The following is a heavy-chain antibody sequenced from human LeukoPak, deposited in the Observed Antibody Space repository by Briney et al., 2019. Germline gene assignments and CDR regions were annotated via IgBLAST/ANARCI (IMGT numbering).Heavy chain of an antibody. CDR1: GGTFSSYA. CDR3: ARSVFRNPGDFDP. D-gene: IGHD7-27*01. V-gene: IGHV1-69*13. Sequence: ASVKVSCKASGGTFSSYAISWVRQAPGQGLEWMGGIIPIFGTANYAQKFQGRVTITADESTSTAYMELSSLRSEDTAVYYCARSVFRNPGDFDPWGQGTLVTVSS. CDR2: IIPIFGTA. J-gene: IGHJ5*02.